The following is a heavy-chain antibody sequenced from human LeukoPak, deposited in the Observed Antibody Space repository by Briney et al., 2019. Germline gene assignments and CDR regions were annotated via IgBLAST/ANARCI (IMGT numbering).Heavy chain of an antibody. V-gene: IGHV1-18*01. J-gene: IGHJ4*02. CDR1: GYTFTSYG. D-gene: IGHD2-2*02. CDR3: ARDEYCSSISCYIDY. Sequence: ASVKVSCKASGYTFTSYGISWVRQAPGQGLEWMGWISAYNGNTNYAQKIQGRVTMTTDTSTSTAYMELRSLRSDDTAVYYCARDEYCSSISCYIDYWGQGTLVTVSS. CDR2: ISAYNGNT.